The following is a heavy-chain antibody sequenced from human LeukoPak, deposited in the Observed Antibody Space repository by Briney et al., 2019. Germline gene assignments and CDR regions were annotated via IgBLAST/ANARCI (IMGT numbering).Heavy chain of an antibody. Sequence: GGSLRLSCAASGFSLGSHVMHWVRQAPGKGLEWVALIFSDGSNEYYADSVKGRFTISRDNSKNTLYLHINGLTSEDTAVYSCARGIWETNSVAFDLWGQGTMVIVS. J-gene: IGHJ3*01. CDR3: ARGIWETNSVAFDL. D-gene: IGHD3-16*01. CDR2: IFSDGSNE. V-gene: IGHV3-30*04. CDR1: GFSLGSHV.